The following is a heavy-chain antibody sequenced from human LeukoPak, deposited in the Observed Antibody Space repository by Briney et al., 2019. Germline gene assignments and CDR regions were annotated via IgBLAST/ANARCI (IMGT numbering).Heavy chain of an antibody. CDR1: GFTFSDYY. CDR2: IYSGGST. Sequence: GGSLRLSCAASGFTFSDYYMSWVRQAPGKGLEWVSVIYSGGSTYYADSVKGRFTISRDNSKNTLYLQMNSLRAEDTAVYYCARDQEDYYDSSGRYYYYGMDVWGQGTTVTVSS. D-gene: IGHD3-22*01. CDR3: ARDQEDYYDSSGRYYYYGMDV. J-gene: IGHJ6*02. V-gene: IGHV3-66*01.